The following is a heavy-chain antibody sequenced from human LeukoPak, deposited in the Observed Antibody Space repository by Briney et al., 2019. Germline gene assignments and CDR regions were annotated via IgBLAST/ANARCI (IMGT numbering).Heavy chain of an antibody. CDR2: IYSGGST. D-gene: IGHD2-8*01. CDR3: ARELRGFDS. Sequence: GGSLRLSCAASGFTFSSYAMSWARQAPGKGLEWVSVIYSGGSTYYADSVKGRFTISRDNSKNTLYLQMNSLRADDTAMYYCARELRGFDSWGQGTLVTVSA. V-gene: IGHV3-66*01. CDR1: GFTFSSYA. J-gene: IGHJ4*02.